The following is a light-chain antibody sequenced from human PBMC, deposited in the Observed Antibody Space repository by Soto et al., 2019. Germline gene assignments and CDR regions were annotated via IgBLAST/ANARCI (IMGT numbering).Light chain of an antibody. Sequence: EIAMTQSPSTLSLAPGERVTLSCRASESVSTNLAWYQQKAGQAPRLLIYGASTRATGIPARFSGSGSGTEFTLTISSLQSEDFAVYYCQQYNNWPRTFGQGTKVDI. CDR3: QQYNNWPRT. J-gene: IGKJ1*01. V-gene: IGKV3-15*01. CDR1: ESVSTN. CDR2: GAS.